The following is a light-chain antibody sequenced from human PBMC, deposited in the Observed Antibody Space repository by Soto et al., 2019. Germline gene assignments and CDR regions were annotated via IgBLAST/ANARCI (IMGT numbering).Light chain of an antibody. CDR2: EVN. CDR1: SSDVGRYNY. Sequence: QSVLTQPPSASESPGQSVTISCTGTSSDVGRYNYVSWYQQHPGKAPKLIIFEVNKRPSGVPDRFSGSKSGNTASLTVSGLQAEDEADYYCSSYAVTNHGLFGGGTQLTVL. V-gene: IGLV2-8*01. J-gene: IGLJ2*01. CDR3: SSYAVTNHGL.